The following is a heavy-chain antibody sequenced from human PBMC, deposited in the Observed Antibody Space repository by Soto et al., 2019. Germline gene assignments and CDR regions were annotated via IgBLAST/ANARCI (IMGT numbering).Heavy chain of an antibody. J-gene: IGHJ4*02. CDR2: IYYSGVT. CDR3: ARVRGYSYGYGSFDY. Sequence: QVQLQESGPGLVKPSETLSLTCTVSGGSISSYYWSWIRQPPGKGLEWIGYIYYSGVTNYNPSLRSRVTISVDTSKKQFSLKLSSVTAADTAVYYCARVRGYSYGYGSFDYWGQGTLVTVSS. V-gene: IGHV4-59*01. D-gene: IGHD5-18*01. CDR1: GGSISSYY.